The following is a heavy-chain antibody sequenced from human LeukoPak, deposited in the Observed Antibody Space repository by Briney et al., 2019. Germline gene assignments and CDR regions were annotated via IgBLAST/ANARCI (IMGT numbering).Heavy chain of an antibody. CDR2: INGDGRNI. V-gene: IGHV3-74*01. CDR3: TRDLMDYDVLTGLHHYYMDV. CDR1: GFTFSSYW. D-gene: IGHD3-9*01. Sequence: GGSLRLSCVASGFTFSSYWMHWVRQDPRKGLVWVSRINGDGRNINYADSVRGRFTISRDNAKNTLYLQMNTLRVEDTAVYYCTRDLMDYDVLTGLHHYYMDVWGQGTTVTVSS. J-gene: IGHJ6*02.